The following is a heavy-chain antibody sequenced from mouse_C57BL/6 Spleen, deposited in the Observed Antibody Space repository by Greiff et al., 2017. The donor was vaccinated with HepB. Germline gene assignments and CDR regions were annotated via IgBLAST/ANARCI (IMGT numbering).Heavy chain of an antibody. D-gene: IGHD1-1*01. V-gene: IGHV1-64*01. Sequence: QVHVKQPGAELVKPGASVKLSCKASGYTFTSYWMHWVKQRPGQGLEWIGMIHPNSGSTNYNEKFKSKATLTVDKSSSTAYMQLSSLTSEDSAVYYCASSDGSSYGAMDYWGQGTSVTVSS. CDR3: ASSDGSSYGAMDY. J-gene: IGHJ4*01. CDR2: IHPNSGST. CDR1: GYTFTSYW.